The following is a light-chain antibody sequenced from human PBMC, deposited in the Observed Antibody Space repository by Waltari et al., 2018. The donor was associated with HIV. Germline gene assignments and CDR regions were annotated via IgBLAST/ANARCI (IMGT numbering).Light chain of an antibody. V-gene: IGLV2-14*01. CDR1: SSDVGGYNY. CDR2: EVS. J-gene: IGLJ3*02. Sequence: QSALTQPAFVSGSPGQSITISCTGTSSDVGGYNYVSWYQQHPGKAPKLMIYEVSNRPSGVSNCVSDATSDNTASLTISGLQAEDEADYYCSSDTSSSTRVFGGGTKLTVL. CDR3: SSDTSSSTRV.